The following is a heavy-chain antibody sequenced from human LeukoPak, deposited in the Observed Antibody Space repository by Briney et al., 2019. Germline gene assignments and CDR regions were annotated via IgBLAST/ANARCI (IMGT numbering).Heavy chain of an antibody. CDR1: GYTFTIYY. CDR3: ARDGGLPDY. J-gene: IGHJ4*02. V-gene: IGHV1-46*01. Sequence: ASVRVSSKASGYTFTIYYMHWVRQAPGQGLEWMGIINPSGGSTSYAQKFQGRVTMTRDTSTSTVYMELSSLRAEDTAVYYCARDGGLPDYWGQGTLVTVSS. D-gene: IGHD3-16*01. CDR2: INPSGGST.